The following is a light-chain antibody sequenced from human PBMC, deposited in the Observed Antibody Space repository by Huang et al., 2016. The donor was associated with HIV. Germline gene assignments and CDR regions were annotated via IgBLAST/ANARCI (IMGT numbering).Light chain of an antibody. V-gene: IGKV3-15*01. CDR2: GAS. Sequence: EVVMTQSPATLSVSPGERVTLSCRASQYISPYLAWYYQKPGQAPRLLVYGASTRATDIPARFRGSGSGTEFTLTISSLQSEDFAIYYCQQYKDLPPTFGGGTKVEI. CDR3: QQYKDLPPT. CDR1: QYISPY. J-gene: IGKJ4*01.